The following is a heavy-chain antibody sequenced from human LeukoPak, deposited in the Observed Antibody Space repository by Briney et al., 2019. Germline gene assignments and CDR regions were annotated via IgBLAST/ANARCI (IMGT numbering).Heavy chain of an antibody. D-gene: IGHD3-10*01. CDR2: IYYSGST. CDR3: ARHRLYYGSGSYAYYFDY. Sequence: PSETLSLTCTVSGGSISSSSYYWGWIRQPPGKGLEWIGSIYYSGSTYYNPSLKSRVTISVDTSKNQFSLKRSSVTAADRAVYYCARHRLYYGSGSYAYYFDYWGQGTLVTVSS. V-gene: IGHV4-39*01. CDR1: GGSISSSSYY. J-gene: IGHJ4*02.